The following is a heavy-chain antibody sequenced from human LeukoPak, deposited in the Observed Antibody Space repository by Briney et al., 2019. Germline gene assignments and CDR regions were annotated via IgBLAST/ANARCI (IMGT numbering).Heavy chain of an antibody. J-gene: IGHJ4*02. D-gene: IGHD1/OR15-1a*01. CDR1: GDSVYSNSAA. CDR3: ARAMRIAATGTFYFDY. V-gene: IGHV6-1*01. Sequence: SQTLSLTCAISGDSVYSNSAAWNWIRQSPSRGLEWLGRTYYRSKWYNDSAVSVKSRITINPDTSKNQFSLQLNSVTPEDTAVYYCARAMRIAATGTFYFDYWGQGTLVTVSS. CDR2: TYYRSKWYN.